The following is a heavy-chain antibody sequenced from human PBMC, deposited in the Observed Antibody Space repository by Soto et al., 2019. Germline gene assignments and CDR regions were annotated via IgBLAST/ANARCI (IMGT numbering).Heavy chain of an antibody. Sequence: ASVKVSCKASGYTFTSYGISWVRQAPGQGLEWMGWISAYNGNTNYAQKLQGRVTVTTDTSTSTVYMELRSLTSDDTAVYYCARVVVVAYNWFDPWGQGTLVTVSS. V-gene: IGHV1-18*01. CDR2: ISAYNGNT. CDR1: GYTFTSYG. D-gene: IGHD2-15*01. CDR3: ARVVVVAYNWFDP. J-gene: IGHJ5*02.